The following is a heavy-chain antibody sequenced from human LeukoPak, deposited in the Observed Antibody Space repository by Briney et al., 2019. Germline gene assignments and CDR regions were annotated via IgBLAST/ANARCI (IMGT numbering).Heavy chain of an antibody. Sequence: PGGSLRLSCAASGFTFSSYSMNWVRQAPGKGLEWVSSISSSSSYIYYADSVKGRFTISRDNAKNSLYLQMNSLRAEDTAVYYCARVADEGPRDLISSSGDYFDYWGQGTLVTVSS. CDR2: ISSSSSYI. CDR3: ARVADEGPRDLISSSGDYFDY. CDR1: GFTFSSYS. J-gene: IGHJ4*02. V-gene: IGHV3-21*01. D-gene: IGHD6-6*01.